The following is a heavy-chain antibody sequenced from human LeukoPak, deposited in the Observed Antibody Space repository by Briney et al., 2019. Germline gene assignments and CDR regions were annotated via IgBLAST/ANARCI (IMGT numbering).Heavy chain of an antibody. V-gene: IGHV5-51*01. CDR1: GYSFTSYW. Sequence: AEPLQIPCQGSGYSFTSYWIGWVRPLPGKGLEWMGIIYPGDSDTRYSPSFQGQVTISADKSISTAYLQWSSLKASDTAMYYCALSYSSGWDSYYFGVDYWGQGTLVTGAS. CDR2: IYPGDSDT. D-gene: IGHD6-19*01. J-gene: IGHJ4*02. CDR3: ALSYSSGWDSYYFGVDY.